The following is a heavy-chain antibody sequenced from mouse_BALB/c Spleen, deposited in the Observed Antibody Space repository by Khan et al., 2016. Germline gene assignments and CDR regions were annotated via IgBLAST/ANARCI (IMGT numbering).Heavy chain of an antibody. J-gene: IGHJ2*01. V-gene: IGHV5-6-3*01. CDR1: GVTFRSYG. CDR2: IHSNGGST. CDR3: ARMARTIN. Sequence: EVELVESGGGLVQPGGSLKLSCAASGVTFRSYGMSWVRQTPDKRLELGATIHSNGGSTYYQDSVKGRDTIYSDKAKNTQYLHRSSLKSEDTAMYYCARMARTINWGQGTTLTVSS.